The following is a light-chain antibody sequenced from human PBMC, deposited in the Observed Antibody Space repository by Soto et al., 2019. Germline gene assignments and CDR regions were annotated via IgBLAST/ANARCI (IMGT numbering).Light chain of an antibody. CDR2: EVS. CDR3: SSHGGANNFYV. Sequence: QSALTQPPSASGSPGQSVTISCTGTSSDIGAYNYVSWYQQHPGKVPKLMIYEVSKRPSGVPDRVSDSKSGNTASLTVSGLQAEDEADYYCSSHGGANNFYVCGTGTKVTVL. V-gene: IGLV2-8*01. CDR1: SSDIGAYNY. J-gene: IGLJ1*01.